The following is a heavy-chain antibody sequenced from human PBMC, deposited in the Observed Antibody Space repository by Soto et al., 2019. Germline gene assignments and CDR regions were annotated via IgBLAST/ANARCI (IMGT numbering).Heavy chain of an antibody. CDR3: ASLPAWLRSYYFDY. Sequence: QLQLQESGPGLVKPSETLSLTCTVSGGSISSSSYYWGWIRQPPGKGLEWIGSIYYSGSTYYNPSLKSRVTISVDTSKNQLSLKLSSVTAADTAVYYCASLPAWLRSYYFDYWGQGTLVTVSS. CDR2: IYYSGST. V-gene: IGHV4-39*01. CDR1: GGSISSSSYY. J-gene: IGHJ4*02. D-gene: IGHD5-12*01.